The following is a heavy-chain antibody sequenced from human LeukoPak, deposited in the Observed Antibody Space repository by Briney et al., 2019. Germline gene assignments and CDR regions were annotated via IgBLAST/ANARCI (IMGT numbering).Heavy chain of an antibody. J-gene: IGHJ4*02. CDR2: IWYDGSNK. CDR1: GFTFSSYG. Sequence: GRSLRLSCAASGFTFSSYGMHWVRQAPGKGLEWVAVIWYDGSNKYYADSVKGRFTISRDNSKNTLYLQMYSLRAEDTAVYYCAKGRSIAVAGTPFDYWGQGTLVTVSS. V-gene: IGHV3-33*06. CDR3: AKGRSIAVAGTPFDY. D-gene: IGHD6-19*01.